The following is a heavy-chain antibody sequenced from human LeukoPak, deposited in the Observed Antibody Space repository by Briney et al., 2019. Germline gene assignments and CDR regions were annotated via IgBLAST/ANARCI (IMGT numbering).Heavy chain of an antibody. J-gene: IGHJ4*02. CDR1: GFTFDDYG. D-gene: IGHD3-9*01. Sequence: GGSLRLSCAASGFTFDDYGMSWVRQAPGKGLEWVSGINWNGGSTGYADSVKGRFTISRDNAKNSLYLQMNSLRAEDTAVYYCAKAVPYYDMGYWGQGTLVTVSS. CDR3: AKAVPYYDMGY. V-gene: IGHV3-20*04. CDR2: INWNGGST.